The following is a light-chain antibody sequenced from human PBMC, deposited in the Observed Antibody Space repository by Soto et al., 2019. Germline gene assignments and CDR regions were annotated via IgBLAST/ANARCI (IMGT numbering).Light chain of an antibody. Sequence: DIQLTQSPSFLSASVGDRVTITCRASQGINTYLAWYQQKPGKPPNLLIYGVYSLPSGVPSRFSGSGYGTEFTLTISRLQPEDFATYYCQQLNSYPITFGQGTRLEIK. CDR2: GVY. J-gene: IGKJ5*01. CDR3: QQLNSYPIT. V-gene: IGKV1-9*01. CDR1: QGINTY.